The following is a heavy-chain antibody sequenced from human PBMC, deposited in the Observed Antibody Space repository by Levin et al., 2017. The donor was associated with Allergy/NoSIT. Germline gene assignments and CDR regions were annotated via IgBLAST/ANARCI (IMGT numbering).Heavy chain of an antibody. V-gene: IGHV3-74*01. Sequence: GGSLRLSCAASGFTFSTYWMHWVRQPPGKGLVWVSHINSDGSSTNYADSVKGRLTISRDNAKNTLYLQMNSLRAEDTAVYYCVRSYYSSPDNWGQGTLVTVSS. J-gene: IGHJ4*02. CDR2: INSDGSST. CDR1: GFTFSTYW. CDR3: VRSYYSSPDN. D-gene: IGHD4-11*01.